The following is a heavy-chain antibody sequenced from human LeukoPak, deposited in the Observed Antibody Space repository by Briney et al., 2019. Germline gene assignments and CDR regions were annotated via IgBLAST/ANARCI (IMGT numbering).Heavy chain of an antibody. J-gene: IGHJ3*02. Sequence: SETLSLTCTVSGGSISSYYWSWIRQPPGKGLEWIGYIYYSGSTNYNPSLKSRVTISVGTSKNQFSLKLSSVTAADTAVYYCARDLDAFDIWGQGTMVTVSS. CDR1: GGSISSYY. V-gene: IGHV4-59*01. CDR2: IYYSGST. CDR3: ARDLDAFDI.